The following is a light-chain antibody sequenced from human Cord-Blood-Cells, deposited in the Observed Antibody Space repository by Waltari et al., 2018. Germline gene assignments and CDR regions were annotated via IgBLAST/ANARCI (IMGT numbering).Light chain of an antibody. J-gene: IGLJ3*02. V-gene: IGLV2-23*02. CDR1: SSAVGSYNL. CDR3: CSYAGSSTWV. Sequence: QSALTHPAPVSGSPGQSITISCTGTSSAVGSYNLVPWYHQHPGKAPKLMIYEVSKRPSGVSNRFSGSKSGNTASLTISGLQAEDEADYYCCSYAGSSTWVFGGGTKLTVL. CDR2: EVS.